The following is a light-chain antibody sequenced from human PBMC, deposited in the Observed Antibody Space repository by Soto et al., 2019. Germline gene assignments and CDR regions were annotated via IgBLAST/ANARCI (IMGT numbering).Light chain of an antibody. CDR2: EVS. J-gene: IGLJ2*01. V-gene: IGLV2-8*01. CDR1: SSDVGAYKY. CDR3: TSYVGSNILV. Sequence: HSALTQPPSASGSPGQSVTISCTGTSSDVGAYKYVSWYQQYPGKAPKLMIYEVSKRPSGVPDRFSGSKSGNTASLTVSGLQAEDEADYYCTSYVGSNILVFGGGTKVTVL.